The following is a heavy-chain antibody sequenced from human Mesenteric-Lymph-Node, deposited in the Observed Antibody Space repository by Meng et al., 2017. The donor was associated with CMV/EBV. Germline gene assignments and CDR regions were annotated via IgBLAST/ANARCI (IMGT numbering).Heavy chain of an antibody. J-gene: IGHJ1*01. CDR2: INPNSGGT. CDR1: GYTFTGYH. V-gene: IGHV1-2*02. CDR3: ARMGYCSSTSCSDIPEYFQH. D-gene: IGHD2-2*01. Sequence: ASVKVSCKASGYTFTGYHMHWVRQAPGQGLEWMGWINPNSGGTNYAQKFQGRVTMTRDTSISTAYMELSRLRSDDTAVYYCARMGYCSSTSCSDIPEYFQHWGQGTQVTVSS.